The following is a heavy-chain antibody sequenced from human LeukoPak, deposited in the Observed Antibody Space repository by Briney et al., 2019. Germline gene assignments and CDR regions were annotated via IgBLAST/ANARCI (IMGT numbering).Heavy chain of an antibody. D-gene: IGHD1-26*01. CDR2: IYYSGST. CDR1: GGSISSYY. Sequence: PSETLSLTCTVSGGSISSYYWSWIRQPPGKGLEWIGYIYYSGSTNYNPSLKSRVTISVDTSKNQFSPKLSSVTAADTAVYYCARHERDSGSFYFDYWGQGTLVTVSS. V-gene: IGHV4-59*08. CDR3: ARHERDSGSFYFDY. J-gene: IGHJ4*02.